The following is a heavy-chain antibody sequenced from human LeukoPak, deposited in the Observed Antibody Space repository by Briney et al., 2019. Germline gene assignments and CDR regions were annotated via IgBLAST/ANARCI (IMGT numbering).Heavy chain of an antibody. CDR3: ARHLRWVVLRYFDRLSYFDY. Sequence: GGSLRLSCAASGFTFSSYEMNWVRQAPGKGLEWVSYISSSGSTIYYADSVKGRFTISRDNAKNSLYLQMNSLRAEDTAVYYCARHLRWVVLRYFDRLSYFDYWGQGTLVTVSS. CDR2: ISSSGSTI. CDR1: GFTFSSYE. J-gene: IGHJ4*02. V-gene: IGHV3-48*03. D-gene: IGHD3-9*01.